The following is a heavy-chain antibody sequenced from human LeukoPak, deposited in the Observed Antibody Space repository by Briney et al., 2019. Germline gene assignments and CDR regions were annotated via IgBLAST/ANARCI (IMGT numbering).Heavy chain of an antibody. V-gene: IGHV4-34*01. J-gene: IGHJ4*02. CDR1: GESFSGYY. CDR3: ARGLYDYVWGSYGQNYFDY. Sequence: PSETLSLTCAVYGESFSGYYWSWIRQPPGKGLEWIGEINHSGSTNYNPSLKSRVTISVDTSKNQFSLKLSSVTAADTAVYYCARGLYDYVWGSYGQNYFDYWGQGTLVTVSS. D-gene: IGHD3-16*01. CDR2: INHSGST.